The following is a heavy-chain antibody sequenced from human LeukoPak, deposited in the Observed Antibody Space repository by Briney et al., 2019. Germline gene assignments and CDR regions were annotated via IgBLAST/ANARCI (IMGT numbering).Heavy chain of an antibody. Sequence: GRSLRLSCATSGFTFTAASMSWVRQAPGKGLEWIGLIRSKVENETTEYAAPVKGRFSISRDDSKATLYLEMKSLKVDDTGVYYCTTGNPWGQGTLVTV. V-gene: IGHV3-15*05. CDR3: TTGNP. CDR1: GFTFTAAS. J-gene: IGHJ1*01. CDR2: IRSKVENETT.